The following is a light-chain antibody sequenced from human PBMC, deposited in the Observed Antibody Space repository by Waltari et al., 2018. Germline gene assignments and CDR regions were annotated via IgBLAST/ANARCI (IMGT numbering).Light chain of an antibody. CDR3: QHHVRLPAT. CDR1: QSVSRY. J-gene: IGKJ1*01. Sequence: EIVLTQSPGTLSLSPGERATLSCRASQSVSRYLAWYQQKPGQAPRLLIYAASTRATGIPDRFSGSGSGTDFSLTISRLEPEDFAVYFCQHHVRLPATFGLGTKVEIK. V-gene: IGKV3-20*01. CDR2: AAS.